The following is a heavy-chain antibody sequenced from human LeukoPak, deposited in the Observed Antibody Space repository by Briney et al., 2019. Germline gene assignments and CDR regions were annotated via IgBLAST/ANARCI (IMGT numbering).Heavy chain of an antibody. CDR2: INPSGGST. V-gene: IGHV1-46*01. D-gene: IGHD1-1*01. CDR1: GYTFTSYD. Sequence: ASVKVSCKASGYTFTSYDINWVRQATGQGLEWMGIINPSGGSTSYAQKFQGRVTMTRDTSTSTVYMELSSLRSEDTAVYYCARVNDELERWYDYWGQGTLVTVSS. J-gene: IGHJ4*02. CDR3: ARVNDELERWYDY.